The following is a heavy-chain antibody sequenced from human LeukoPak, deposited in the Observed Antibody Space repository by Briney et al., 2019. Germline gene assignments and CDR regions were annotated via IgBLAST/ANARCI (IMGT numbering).Heavy chain of an antibody. CDR1: GGSISSSSYY. D-gene: IGHD3-10*01. V-gene: IGHV4-39*01. J-gene: IGHJ5*02. CDR2: IYYSGST. CDR3: ARRGGYYGSGGNWFDP. Sequence: PSETLSLTCTVFGGSISSSSYYWGWIRQPPGKGLERIGTIYYSGSTYYNPSLKSRVTISVDTSKNQFSLRLSSVTAADTAVYYCARRGGYYGSGGNWFDPWGQGTLVTVSS.